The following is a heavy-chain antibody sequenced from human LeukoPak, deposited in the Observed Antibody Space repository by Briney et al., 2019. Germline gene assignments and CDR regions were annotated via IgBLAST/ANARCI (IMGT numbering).Heavy chain of an antibody. CDR3: AKGTRYGLTGYFDY. J-gene: IGHJ4*02. Sequence: PGGSLRLSCAASGFTFDDYAMHWVRQAPGKGLEWVSGISWNSGSIGYADSVKGRFTISRDNAKNSLYLQMNSLRAEDMALYYCAKGTRYGLTGYFDYWGQGTLVTVSS. D-gene: IGHD3-10*01. CDR1: GFTFDDYA. V-gene: IGHV3-9*03. CDR2: ISWNSGSI.